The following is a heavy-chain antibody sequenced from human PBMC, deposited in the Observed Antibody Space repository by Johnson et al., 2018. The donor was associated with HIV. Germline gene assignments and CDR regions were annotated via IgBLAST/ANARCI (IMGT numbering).Heavy chain of an antibody. V-gene: IGHV3-66*01. CDR1: GFTVSRNY. Sequence: VQLVESGGGVVQPGRSLRLSCAASGFTVSRNYMSWVRQAPGKGLEWVSVIYSGGSTHFADSVKGRFTISRDNSKNTVYLQMNSLRAEDTAVYYCARVGSSGWLGRAFYSWGQGTMVTVSS. CDR3: ARVGSSGWLGRAFYS. J-gene: IGHJ3*02. D-gene: IGHD6-19*01. CDR2: IYSGGST.